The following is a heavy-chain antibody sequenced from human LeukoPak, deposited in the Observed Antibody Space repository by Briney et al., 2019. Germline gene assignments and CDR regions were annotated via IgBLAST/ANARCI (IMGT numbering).Heavy chain of an antibody. Sequence: PGGSLRLSCAASGFTFSSYDMHWVRQATGKGLEWVSAIGTAGDTYYPGSVKGRFTISRENAKNSLYLQMNSLRAGDTAVYYCARGSSGGNLDPWGQGTLVTVSS. V-gene: IGHV3-13*04. D-gene: IGHD3-22*01. CDR3: ARGSSGGNLDP. CDR1: GFTFSSYD. J-gene: IGHJ5*02. CDR2: IGTAGDT.